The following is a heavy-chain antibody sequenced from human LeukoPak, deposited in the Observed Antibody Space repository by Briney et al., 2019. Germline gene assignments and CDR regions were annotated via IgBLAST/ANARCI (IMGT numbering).Heavy chain of an antibody. CDR3: ARDYVGGRRALDI. V-gene: IGHV3-74*01. CDR2: VSPDGTNT. J-gene: IGHJ3*02. D-gene: IGHD4-23*01. Sequence: GGSLRLSCAASAFTFSSHWMHWVRQAPGKGLEWLSRVSPDGTNTNYADSVRGRFTISRDNAKNTLYLQMNSLRAEDTAVYHCARDYVGGRRALDIWGQGTGVTVSS. CDR1: AFTFSSHW.